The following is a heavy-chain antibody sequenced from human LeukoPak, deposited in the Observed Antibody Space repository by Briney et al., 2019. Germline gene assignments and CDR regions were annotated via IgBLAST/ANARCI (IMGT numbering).Heavy chain of an antibody. V-gene: IGHV3-7*01. D-gene: IGHD6-13*01. Sequence: GGSLRLSCEASGFTFRDYWMTWVREAPGKGLEWVANVKQDGTEKFYVDSVKGRFTISRDNGKNSLYLQMNSLRVEDTAIYYCARAGGTSWADYWGQGTLVTVSS. CDR2: VKQDGTEK. CDR1: GFTFRDYW. J-gene: IGHJ4*02. CDR3: ARAGGTSWADY.